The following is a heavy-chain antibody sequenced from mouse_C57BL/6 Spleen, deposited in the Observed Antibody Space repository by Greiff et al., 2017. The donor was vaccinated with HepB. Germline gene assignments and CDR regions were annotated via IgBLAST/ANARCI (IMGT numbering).Heavy chain of an antibody. D-gene: IGHD1-1*01. Sequence: QVQLQQSGAELVMPGASVKLSCKASGYTFTSYWMHWVKQRPGQGLEWIGEIDPSDSYTNYNQKFKGKSTLTVDKSSSTAYMQLSSLTSEDSAVYYCARRRITTVVDYYAMDYWGQGTSVTVSS. CDR3: ARRRITTVVDYYAMDY. CDR2: IDPSDSYT. J-gene: IGHJ4*01. V-gene: IGHV1-69*01. CDR1: GYTFTSYW.